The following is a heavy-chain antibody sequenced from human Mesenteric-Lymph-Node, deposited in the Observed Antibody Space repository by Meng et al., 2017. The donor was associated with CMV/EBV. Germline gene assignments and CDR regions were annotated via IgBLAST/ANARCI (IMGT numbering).Heavy chain of an antibody. D-gene: IGHD6-19*01. CDR3: AKEGSGWSFDY. Sequence: GESLKISCAASGFTFSSFAMSWVRRAPGKGLEWVSTISGSGDATYFAESVKGRFTISRENSRNTLYLQMSSLRAEDTAVYFCAKEGSGWSFDYWGQGTLVTVSS. J-gene: IGHJ4*02. CDR1: GFTFSSFA. V-gene: IGHV3-23*01. CDR2: ISGSGDAT.